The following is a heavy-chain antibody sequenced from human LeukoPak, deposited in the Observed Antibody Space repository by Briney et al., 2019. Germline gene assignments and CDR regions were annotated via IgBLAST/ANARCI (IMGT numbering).Heavy chain of an antibody. Sequence: PGGSLRLSCAASGFTFSSYDMYWVRQAPGKGLEWVAVISYDGSNKYYADSVKGRFTISRDNSKNTLNLQMNSLRAEDTAVYYCARASSCRWVRDYYYMDVWGKGTTVIVSS. CDR1: GFTFSSYD. D-gene: IGHD2-15*01. V-gene: IGHV3-30*03. CDR3: ARASSCRWVRDYYYMDV. CDR2: ISYDGSNK. J-gene: IGHJ6*03.